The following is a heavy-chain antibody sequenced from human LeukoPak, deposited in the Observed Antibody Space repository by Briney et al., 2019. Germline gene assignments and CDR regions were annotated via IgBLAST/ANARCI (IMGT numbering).Heavy chain of an antibody. J-gene: IGHJ4*02. V-gene: IGHV3-23*01. Sequence: GGSLRLSCAASGSTFNSVAMNWVRQAPGKGLEWVSSISGSDGTSHYADFVKGRFTISRDNSKNTLYLQMNSLRAEDTAAYYCAKSLGVGGYTRYKGFDQWGQGTLVVVSS. CDR2: ISGSDGTS. CDR3: AKSLGVGGYTRYKGFDQ. D-gene: IGHD3-16*02. CDR1: GSTFNSVA.